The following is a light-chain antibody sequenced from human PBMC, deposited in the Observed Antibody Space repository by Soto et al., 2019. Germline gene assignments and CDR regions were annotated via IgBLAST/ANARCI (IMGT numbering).Light chain of an antibody. Sequence: IKLTQSPSSLSASVGDSVTITCRASQGIITYLAWYQQKPGKAPNLLIYGSSTLQSGVPLRFSGSGSGTDFTLTINSMQAEDFATYYCQQTRSYPSTFGGGTKVDIK. CDR1: QGIITY. CDR3: QQTRSYPST. CDR2: GSS. J-gene: IGKJ4*01. V-gene: IGKV1-9*01.